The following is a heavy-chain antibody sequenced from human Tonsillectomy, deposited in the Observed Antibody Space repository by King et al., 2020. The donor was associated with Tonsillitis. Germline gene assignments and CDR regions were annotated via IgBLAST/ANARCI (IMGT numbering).Heavy chain of an antibody. D-gene: IGHD6-19*01. Sequence: QLQESGPGLVKPSETLSLTCTVSGGSLSSQHWSWVRQSPGKGLEWIGYFYYSGSTKYNPSLKSRVTISGDTAKNQFSLKLASVTAADTAVYFCAGTRSSAFYYDFWGQGSLVTVSS. V-gene: IGHV4-59*11. CDR2: FYYSGST. CDR3: AGTRSSAFYYDF. CDR1: GGSLSSQH. J-gene: IGHJ4*02.